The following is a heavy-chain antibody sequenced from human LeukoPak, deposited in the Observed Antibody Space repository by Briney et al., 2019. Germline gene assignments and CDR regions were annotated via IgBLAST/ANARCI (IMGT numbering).Heavy chain of an antibody. Sequence: SGPTLVNPTQTLTLTCTFSGFSLSTSGMCVSWIRQPPGKALEWLARIDWDDDKYYSTSLKTRLTTSKDTSKNQVVLTMTNMDPVDTATYYCARTRIGYCSGGSCYGMDVRGQGTTVTVSS. CDR2: IDWDDDK. D-gene: IGHD2-15*01. CDR3: ARTRIGYCSGGSCYGMDV. J-gene: IGHJ6*02. V-gene: IGHV2-70*11. CDR1: GFSLSTSGMC.